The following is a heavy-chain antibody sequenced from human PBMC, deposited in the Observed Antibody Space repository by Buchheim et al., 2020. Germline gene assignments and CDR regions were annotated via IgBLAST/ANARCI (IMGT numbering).Heavy chain of an antibody. CDR1: GFTFSSYG. V-gene: IGHV3-30*18. D-gene: IGHD6-13*01. CDR3: AKTPGEAAACTYGMDV. J-gene: IGHJ6*02. CDR2: ISYDGSNK. Sequence: QVQLVESGGGVVQPGRSLRLSCAASGFTFSSYGMHWVRQAPGKGLEWVAVISYDGSNKYYADSVKGRFTISRTNSKNTLYLQMNSLRAENAAVYYGAKTPGEAAACTYGMDVWGQGTT.